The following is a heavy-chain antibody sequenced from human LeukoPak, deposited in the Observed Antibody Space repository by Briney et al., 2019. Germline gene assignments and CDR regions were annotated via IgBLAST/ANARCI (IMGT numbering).Heavy chain of an antibody. CDR3: AELGITMIGSV. J-gene: IGHJ6*04. V-gene: IGHV3-48*03. CDR2: ISSSGSTI. Sequence: GGSLRLSCAASGFTFSSYEMNWVRQAPGKGLEWVSYISSSGSTIYYADSVKGRFTISRDNAKNLLYLQMNSLRAEDTAVYYCAELGITMIGSVWGKGTTVTISS. CDR1: GFTFSSYE. D-gene: IGHD3-10*02.